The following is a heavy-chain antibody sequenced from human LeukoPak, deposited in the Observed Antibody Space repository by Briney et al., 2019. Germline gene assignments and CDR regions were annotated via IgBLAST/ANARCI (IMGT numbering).Heavy chain of an antibody. CDR1: GYSISSGYY. V-gene: IGHV4-38-2*01. CDR3: ARADEILRYFGWLSQPFDY. D-gene: IGHD3-9*01. J-gene: IGHJ4*02. CDR2: IYHSGST. Sequence: KXSETLSLTCAVSGYSISSGYYWGWLRQPPGKGLEWIGSIYHSGSTYYNPSLKSRVTISVDTSKNQFSLKLSSVTAADTAVYYCARADEILRYFGWLSQPFDYWGQGTLVTVSS.